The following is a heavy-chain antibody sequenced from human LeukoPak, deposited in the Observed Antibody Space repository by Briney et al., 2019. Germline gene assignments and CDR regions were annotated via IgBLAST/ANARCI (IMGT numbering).Heavy chain of an antibody. CDR1: GDSISSSY. CDR3: ARHVTISGPYDASDI. CDR2: IYYSGGT. D-gene: IGHD5-24*01. V-gene: IGHV4-59*08. Sequence: PSETLSLTCTVSGDSISSSYWSWIRQPPGKGLEWIGYIYYSGGTDYNPSLKSRVTISVDTSKNQFSLKLRSVTAADTAVYYCARHVTISGPYDASDIWGQGTMVTVSP. J-gene: IGHJ3*02.